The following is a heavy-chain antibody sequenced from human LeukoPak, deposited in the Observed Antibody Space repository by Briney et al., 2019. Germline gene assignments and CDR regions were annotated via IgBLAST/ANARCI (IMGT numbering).Heavy chain of an antibody. CDR2: ISPGGGPT. CDR3: AKDGAWLRFDD. Sequence: GSLRLSCAASGFRFNTYWMSWVRQAPGKGLEWVSGISPGGGPTYYADSVKGRFTISRDDSKNTLYLQMKNLRAEDTAVYYCAKDGAWLRFDDWGQGILVTVSS. V-gene: IGHV3-23*01. J-gene: IGHJ4*02. CDR1: GFRFNTYW. D-gene: IGHD5-12*01.